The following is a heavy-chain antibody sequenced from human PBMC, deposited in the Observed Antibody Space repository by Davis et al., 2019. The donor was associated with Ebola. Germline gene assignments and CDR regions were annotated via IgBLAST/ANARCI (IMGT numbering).Heavy chain of an antibody. Sequence: GESLKISCAASGFTFSSYAMHWVRQAPGKGLEWVAVISYDGSNQYYADSVKGRFTISRDNSKNTLYLQMNSLRAEDTAVYYCARDRVDIVVVPELVSGMDVWGKGTTVTVSS. D-gene: IGHD2-2*03. CDR2: ISYDGSNQ. V-gene: IGHV3-30*04. CDR3: ARDRVDIVVVPELVSGMDV. CDR1: GFTFSSYA. J-gene: IGHJ6*04.